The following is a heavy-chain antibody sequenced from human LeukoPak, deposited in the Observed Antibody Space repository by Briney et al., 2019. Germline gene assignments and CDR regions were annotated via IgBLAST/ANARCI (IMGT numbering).Heavy chain of an antibody. D-gene: IGHD5-18*01. Sequence: GGSLRLSCAASGFTFSSSGMNWVRQAPGKGLEWVSDITGSGGSTYYAGSVKGRFTISRDNSKSTQYLQMNSLRAEDTAVYYCAKGAYTPLVISFDIWGQGTMVTVSS. CDR3: AKGAYTPLVISFDI. J-gene: IGHJ3*02. CDR1: GFTFSSSG. CDR2: ITGSGGST. V-gene: IGHV3-23*01.